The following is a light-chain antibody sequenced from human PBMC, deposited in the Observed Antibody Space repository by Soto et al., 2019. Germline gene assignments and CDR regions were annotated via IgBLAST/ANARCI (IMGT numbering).Light chain of an antibody. CDR3: QQAYSTPWT. CDR2: ATS. V-gene: IGKV1-39*01. J-gene: IGKJ1*01. Sequence: DIQMTQSPSSLSAFVGDRVSITWRAIQSISTYLHCYQQKPGTAPKLLNYATSNLQSGVPSRFSGSGSGTDFTLTINSLQPEDSATYYCQQAYSTPWTFGQGAKVDIK. CDR1: QSISTY.